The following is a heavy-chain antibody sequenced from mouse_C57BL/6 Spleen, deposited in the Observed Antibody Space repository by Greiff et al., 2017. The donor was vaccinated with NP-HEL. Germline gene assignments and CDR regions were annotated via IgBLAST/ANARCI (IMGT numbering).Heavy chain of an antibody. CDR1: GFTFSSYA. CDR3: ARERGSREGYYFDY. Sequence: EVMLVESGGGLVKPGGSLKLSCAASGFTFSSYAMSWVRQTPEKRLEWVATISDGGSYTYYPDNVKGRFTISRDNAKNNLYLQMSHLKSEDTAMYYCARERGSREGYYFDYWGQGTTLTVSS. CDR2: ISDGGSYT. V-gene: IGHV5-4*01. D-gene: IGHD1-1*01. J-gene: IGHJ2*01.